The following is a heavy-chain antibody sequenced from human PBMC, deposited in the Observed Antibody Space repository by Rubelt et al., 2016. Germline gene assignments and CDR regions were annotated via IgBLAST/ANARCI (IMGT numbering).Heavy chain of an antibody. J-gene: IGHJ6*02. D-gene: IGHD1-14*01. Sequence: EVQLVESGGGLVKPGGSLRVSCAASGFTFRSDWMHWVRQAPGKGLVWVSRINSDGSTTSYADSVKGRLTTSRDNAKNTLYLQKNRLRAEDTAVYYCGRDYRYSMDVWGQGTTVTVSS. CDR2: INSDGSTT. CDR1: GFTFRSDW. CDR3: GRDYRYSMDV. V-gene: IGHV3-74*01.